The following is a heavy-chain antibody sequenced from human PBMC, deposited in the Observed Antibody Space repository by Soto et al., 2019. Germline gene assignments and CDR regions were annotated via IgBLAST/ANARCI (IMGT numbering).Heavy chain of an antibody. V-gene: IGHV3-53*01. CDR2: IYSGGTT. Sequence: SLRLSCAASGFTVSSNYMSWVRQAPGKGLEWVSIIYSGGTTYYAESVKGRFTISRDNSKNTLYLQMNSLRAEGTAVYYCAKDAGIQLWFSNYYYYGMDVWGQGTTVTVSS. CDR3: AKDAGIQLWFSNYYYYGMDV. D-gene: IGHD5-18*01. J-gene: IGHJ6*02. CDR1: GFTVSSNY.